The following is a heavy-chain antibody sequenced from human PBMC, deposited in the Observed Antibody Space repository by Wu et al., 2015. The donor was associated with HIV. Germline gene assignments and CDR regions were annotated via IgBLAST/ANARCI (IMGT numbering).Heavy chain of an antibody. J-gene: IGHJ5*02. V-gene: IGHV1-2*02. CDR3: ARGAGYYYGSGSYPFDP. D-gene: IGHD3-10*01. CDR2: INPNSGGT. CDR1: GNTITGFY. Sequence: QLVQSGAEVKKPGASVKVSCKASGNTITGFYMHWVRQAPGQGFEWMGWINPNSGGTNYAQKFQGRVTMTRDTSINTAYMELSRLRSDDTAIYYCARGAGYYYGSGSYPFDPWGQGTLVTVSS.